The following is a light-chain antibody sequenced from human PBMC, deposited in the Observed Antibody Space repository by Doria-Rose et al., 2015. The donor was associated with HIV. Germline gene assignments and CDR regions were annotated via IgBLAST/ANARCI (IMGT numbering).Light chain of an antibody. Sequence: TQSPDSLAVSLGERATINCKSSQTILYSSNNKNYLAWYQHKPGQPPELLIYWASSRASGVPDRFSGGGSGTDFTLTISSLQAEDVALYYCQQYYNTPNTFGQGTKLEMK. CDR2: WAS. V-gene: IGKV4-1*01. CDR1: QTILYSSNNKNY. CDR3: QQYYNTPNT. J-gene: IGKJ2*01.